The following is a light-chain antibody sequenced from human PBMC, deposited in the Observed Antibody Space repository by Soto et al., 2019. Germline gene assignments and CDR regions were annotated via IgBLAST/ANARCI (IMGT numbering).Light chain of an antibody. Sequence: EIVLTQSPATLSLSPGERATLSCRASQSVSSYLAWYQQKPGQAPRLLIYDTSTRPTGVPARFSGSGSGTEFTLTISSLQSEDFAVYYCQQYHNWPPWTFGQGTKVEIK. J-gene: IGKJ1*01. CDR1: QSVSSY. V-gene: IGKV3-15*01. CDR2: DTS. CDR3: QQYHNWPPWT.